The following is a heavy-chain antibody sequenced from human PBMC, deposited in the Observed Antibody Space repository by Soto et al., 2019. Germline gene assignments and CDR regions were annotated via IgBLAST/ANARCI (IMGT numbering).Heavy chain of an antibody. CDR3: ARCHRGLRRQLDA. CDR1: RYTFSDYY. CDR2: ISPKIGGA. V-gene: IGHV1-2*02. Sequence: GXSGKVSFKDGRYTFSDYYIQWVRQAPVQGLEYMGWISPKIGGAAYAQKFRGRVTMTRDTSVSLDYLHLSSLTSDDKAVYFCARCHRGLRRQLDASGQGTLGSVPS. J-gene: IGHJ5*02. D-gene: IGHD2-2*01.